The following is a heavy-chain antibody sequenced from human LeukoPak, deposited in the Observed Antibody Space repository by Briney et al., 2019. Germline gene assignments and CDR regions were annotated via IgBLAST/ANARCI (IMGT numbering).Heavy chain of an antibody. V-gene: IGHV3-23*01. CDR1: GFTFSSYA. CDR2: ISGSGGST. CDR3: ANPLRGFGEAGNY. D-gene: IGHD3-10*01. J-gene: IGHJ4*02. Sequence: GGSLRLSCAASGFTFSSYAMSWVRQAPGKGLEWVSAISGSGGSTYYADSVKGRFTISRDNSKNTLYLQMNSLRAEDTAVYYCANPLRGFGEAGNYWGQGTLVTVSS.